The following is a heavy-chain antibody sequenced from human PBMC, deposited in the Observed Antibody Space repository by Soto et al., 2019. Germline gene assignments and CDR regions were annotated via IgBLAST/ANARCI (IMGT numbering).Heavy chain of an antibody. CDR3: AREVAANEYTWFYP. CDR2: IYHSGST. D-gene: IGHD1-1*01. J-gene: IGHJ5*02. CDR1: GGSISSGGYS. Sequence: PSETLSLTCAVSGGSISSGGYSWSWIRQPPGKGLEWIGYIYHSGSTYYNPSLKSRVTISVDRSKNQFSLKLSSVTAADSAVYFGAREVAANEYTWFYPWGQGTLVTVSS. V-gene: IGHV4-30-2*01.